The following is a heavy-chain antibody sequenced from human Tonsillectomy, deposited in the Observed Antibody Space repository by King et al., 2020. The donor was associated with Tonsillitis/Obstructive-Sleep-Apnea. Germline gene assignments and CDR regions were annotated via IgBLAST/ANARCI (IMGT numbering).Heavy chain of an antibody. J-gene: IGHJ4*02. V-gene: IGHV4-34*01. CDR2: INHIGST. D-gene: IGHD6-13*01. CDR1: GGSFSGYY. CDR3: AMYSSSWYYFDY. Sequence: VQLQQWGAGLLKPSETLSLTCAVYGGSFSGYYCSWIRQPPGKGLEWIGEINHIGSTNYNPSRNSRVTISVDTSKNQFSLKLSSVTAADTAVYYFAMYSSSWYYFDYWGQGTLVTVSS.